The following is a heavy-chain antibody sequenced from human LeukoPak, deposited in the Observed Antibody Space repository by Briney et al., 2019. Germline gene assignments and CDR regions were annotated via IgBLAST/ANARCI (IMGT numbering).Heavy chain of an antibody. CDR1: GFTFSSYS. CDR3: ARVLSYGDYGYYYYYMDV. Sequence: PGGSLRLSCAASGFTFSSYSMNWVRQAPGKGLEWVSSISSSSSYIYYADSVKARFTISRDNAKNSLYLQMNSLGAEDTAVYYCARVLSYGDYGYYYYYMDVWGKGTTVTISS. CDR2: ISSSSSYI. V-gene: IGHV3-21*01. J-gene: IGHJ6*03. D-gene: IGHD4-17*01.